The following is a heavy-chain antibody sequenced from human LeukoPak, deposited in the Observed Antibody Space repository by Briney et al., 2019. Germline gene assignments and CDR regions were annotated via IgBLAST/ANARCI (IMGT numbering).Heavy chain of an antibody. CDR2: IFPGDSDT. V-gene: IGHV5-51*01. CDR3: ARSPQGTYGIDV. J-gene: IGHJ6*02. Sequence: GESLKISCKGSGYSFTNNWIAWVRQMPGKGLEWMGVIFPGDSDTRYSPSFQGQVTISADKSTGTAYLQWSSLKSSDTAMYYCARSPQGTYGIDVWGQGTTVTVSS. CDR1: GYSFTNNW.